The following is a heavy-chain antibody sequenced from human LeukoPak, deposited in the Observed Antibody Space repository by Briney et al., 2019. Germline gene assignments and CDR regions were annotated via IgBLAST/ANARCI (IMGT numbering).Heavy chain of an antibody. CDR3: ARYCSGGSCYSHWFRLGMDV. D-gene: IGHD2-15*01. CDR2: ISAYNGNT. J-gene: IGHJ6*02. V-gene: IGHV1-18*01. Sequence: ASVKVSCKASGGTFSSYAISWVRQAPGQGLEWMGWISAYNGNTNYAQKLQGRVTMTTDTSTSTAYMELRSLRSDDTAVYYCARYCSGGSCYSHWFRLGMDVWGQGTTVTVSS. CDR1: GGTFSSYA.